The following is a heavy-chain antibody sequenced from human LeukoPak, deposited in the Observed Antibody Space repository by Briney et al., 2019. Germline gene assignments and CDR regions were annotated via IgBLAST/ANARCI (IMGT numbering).Heavy chain of an antibody. CDR3: AREPYDILTGYLYYMDV. V-gene: IGHV4-59*08. Sequence: SETLSLTCTVSGVSISSYYWSWIRQPPGKGLECIGYIHYSGSTNYNPSLKSRVTISKDTSKNQFSLKLSSVTVADTAVYYCAREPYDILTGYLYYMDVWGKGTTVTVSS. J-gene: IGHJ6*03. D-gene: IGHD3-9*01. CDR1: GVSISSYY. CDR2: IHYSGST.